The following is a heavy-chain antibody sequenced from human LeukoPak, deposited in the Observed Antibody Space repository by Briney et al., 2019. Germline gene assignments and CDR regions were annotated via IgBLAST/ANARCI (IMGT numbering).Heavy chain of an antibody. D-gene: IGHD6-19*01. J-gene: IGHJ4*02. CDR2: ISSSSSTI. V-gene: IGHV3-48*01. CDR1: GFTFSSCS. Sequence: GGSLRLSCAASGFTFSSCSMNWVRQAPGKGLEWVSYISSSSSTIYYADSVKGRFTISRDNAKNSLSLQMNSLRAEDTAVYYCARVWKQWLDRSGSGDYWGQGTLVTVS. CDR3: ARVWKQWLDRSGSGDY.